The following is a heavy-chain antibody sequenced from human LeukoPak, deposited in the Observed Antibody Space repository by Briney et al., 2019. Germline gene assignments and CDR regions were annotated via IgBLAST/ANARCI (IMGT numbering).Heavy chain of an antibody. CDR1: GFTFSSYS. CDR3: ARGSLIQLWAPGY. Sequence: PGGSLRLSCAASGFTFSSYSMNWVRQAPGKGLEWVSSISSSSSYIYYADSVKGRFTISRDNAKNSLYLQMNSLRAEDTAVYYCARGSLIQLWAPGYWGQGTLVTVSS. D-gene: IGHD5-18*01. V-gene: IGHV3-21*01. J-gene: IGHJ4*02. CDR2: ISSSSSYI.